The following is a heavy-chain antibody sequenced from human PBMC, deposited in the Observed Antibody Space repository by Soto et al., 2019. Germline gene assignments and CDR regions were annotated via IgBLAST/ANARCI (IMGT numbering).Heavy chain of an antibody. Sequence: ASVKVSCKASGYTFSTYGIGWVRQAPGQGLEWMGWISAYSGNTKYAQKLQGRVTMTTDTSTTTAYMELRSLRSDDTAVYYCAREDYGDYVFDYWGQGTLVTVSS. CDR3: AREDYGDYVFDY. CDR2: ISAYSGNT. D-gene: IGHD4-17*01. V-gene: IGHV1-18*01. CDR1: GYTFSTYG. J-gene: IGHJ4*02.